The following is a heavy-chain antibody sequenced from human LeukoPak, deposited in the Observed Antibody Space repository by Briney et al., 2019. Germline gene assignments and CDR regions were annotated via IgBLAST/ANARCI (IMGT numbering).Heavy chain of an antibody. CDR3: ARGGGDIAINY. CDR2: ISSRSYI. CDR1: GVTFSTYD. D-gene: IGHD2-21*02. J-gene: IGHJ4*02. Sequence: GGSLRLSCAASGVTFSTYDMNWVRQAPRKGLDWVASISSRSYIYYADAVKGRFTISRDNARNSLYLQMNSLRAEDTALYYCARGGGDIAINYWGQGTLVAVSS. V-gene: IGHV3-21*01.